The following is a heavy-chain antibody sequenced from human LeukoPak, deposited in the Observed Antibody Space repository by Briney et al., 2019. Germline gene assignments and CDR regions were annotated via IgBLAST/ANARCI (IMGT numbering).Heavy chain of an antibody. D-gene: IGHD3-3*01. J-gene: IGHJ4*02. CDR1: GYTFTSYG. CDR2: ISAYNGNT. Sequence: ASVKVSCKASGYTFTSYGISWVRQAPGRGLEWMGWISAYNGNTNYAQKLQGRVTMTTDTSTSTAYMELRSLRSDDTAVYYCARTVDYDFWSGYHDYWGQGTLVTVSS. V-gene: IGHV1-18*01. CDR3: ARTVDYDFWSGYHDY.